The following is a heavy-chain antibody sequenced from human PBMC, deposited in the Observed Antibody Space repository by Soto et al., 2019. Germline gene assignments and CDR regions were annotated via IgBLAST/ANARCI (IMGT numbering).Heavy chain of an antibody. CDR1: GFTFSSYS. D-gene: IGHD3-3*01. CDR3: ARADYDFWNYYYMEV. J-gene: IGHJ6*03. CDR2: ISSSSSTI. V-gene: IGHV3-48*01. Sequence: GGSLRLSCAASGFTFSSYSMNWVRQAPGKGLEWVSYISSSSSTIYYADSVKGRFTISRDNAKNSLYLQMNSLRAEDTAVYYCARADYDFWNYYYMEVWGKGTTVTVSS.